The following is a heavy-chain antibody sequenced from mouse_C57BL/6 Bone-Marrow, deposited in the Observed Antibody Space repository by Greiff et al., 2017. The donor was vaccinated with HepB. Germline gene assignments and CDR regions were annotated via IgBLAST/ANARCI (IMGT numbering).Heavy chain of an antibody. J-gene: IGHJ2*01. D-gene: IGHD1-1*01. CDR1: GYAFSSSW. CDR3: ARSITTVVATTPYYFDY. V-gene: IGHV1-82*01. CDR2: IYPGDGDT. Sequence: VQLQQSGPELVKPGASVKISCKASGYAFSSSWMNWVKQRPGKGLEWIGRIYPGDGDTNYNGKFKGKATLTADKSSSTAYMQLSSLTSEDSAVYFCARSITTVVATTPYYFDYWGQGTTLTVSS.